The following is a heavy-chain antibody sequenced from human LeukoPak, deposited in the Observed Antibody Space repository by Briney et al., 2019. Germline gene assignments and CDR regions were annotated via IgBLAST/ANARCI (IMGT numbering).Heavy chain of an antibody. D-gene: IGHD5-18*01. CDR3: ARGVEYSYGPYYYYMDV. V-gene: IGHV3-48*04. J-gene: IGHJ6*03. CDR1: GFTFSSYA. Sequence: GGSLRLSCAASGFTFSSYAMSWVRQAPGKGLEWVSYISSSGSTIYYADSVKGRFTISRDNAKNSLYLQMNSLRAEDTAVYYCARGVEYSYGPYYYYMDVWGKGTTVTVSS. CDR2: ISSSGSTI.